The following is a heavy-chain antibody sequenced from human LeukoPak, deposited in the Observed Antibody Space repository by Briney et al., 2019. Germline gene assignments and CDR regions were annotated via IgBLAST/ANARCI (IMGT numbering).Heavy chain of an antibody. CDR2: ISHDGSNK. D-gene: IGHD4-11*01. J-gene: IGHJ3*02. Sequence: GGSLRLSCAASGFTFSSYGTHWVRQAPGKGLQWVALISHDGSNKYYADSVKGRFTISRDNSKNTLYLQMNSLRAEDTAVYYCARGGYPGSVVTTSAFDIWGQGTMVTVSS. V-gene: IGHV3-30*05. CDR1: GFTFSSYG. CDR3: ARGGYPGSVVTTSAFDI.